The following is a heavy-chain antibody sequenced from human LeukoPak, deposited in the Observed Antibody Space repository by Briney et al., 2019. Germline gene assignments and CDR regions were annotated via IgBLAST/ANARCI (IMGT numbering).Heavy chain of an antibody. CDR1: GPSVRSTSYY. CDR2: IYNTGRT. CDR3: ASLYCTRTSCYFLDP. D-gene: IGHD2-2*01. Sequence: SETLSLTCSVSGPSVRSTSYYWGWIRQSPGKGLEWIGYIYNTGRTNSNASLNGRVTISLDTSKNQFSLKLSSLTAAVTAMYYCASLYCTRTSCYFLDPWGQGTLVIVSS. J-gene: IGHJ5*02. V-gene: IGHV4-61*01.